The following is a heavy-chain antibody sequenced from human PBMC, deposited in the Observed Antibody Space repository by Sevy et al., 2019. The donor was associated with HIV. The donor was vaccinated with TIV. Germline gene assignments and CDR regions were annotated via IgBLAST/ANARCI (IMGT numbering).Heavy chain of an antibody. Sequence: GVTLKISCAASGFTFSSYWMSWVRQAPGKGLEWVATMKEDGSEKSYVDSVKGRFTISRDNAKNSLYLQMNSLRVDDTALYYCVREGLGGFSYSLDCWGQGTLVTVSS. CDR1: GFTFSSYW. D-gene: IGHD5-18*01. CDR3: VREGLGGFSYSLDC. V-gene: IGHV3-7*01. CDR2: MKEDGSEK. J-gene: IGHJ4*02.